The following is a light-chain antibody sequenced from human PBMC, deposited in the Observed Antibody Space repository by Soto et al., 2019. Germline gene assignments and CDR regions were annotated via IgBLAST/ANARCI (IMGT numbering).Light chain of an antibody. Sequence: QSALTQPASVSGSPGQSITISCTGTSSDVGAYNFVSWYQQHPGKAPKLMIYEVSDRPSGVSNRFSGSKSGNTASLTIPGLQAEDEADYYCRSYTSSSTLVFGTGTKVTVL. CDR1: SSDVGAYNF. J-gene: IGLJ1*01. V-gene: IGLV2-14*01. CDR3: RSYTSSSTLV. CDR2: EVS.